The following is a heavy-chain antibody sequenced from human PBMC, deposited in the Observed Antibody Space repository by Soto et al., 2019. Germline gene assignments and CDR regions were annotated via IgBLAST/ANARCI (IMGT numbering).Heavy chain of an antibody. Sequence: PGGSLRLSCAASGFTFSSYAMSWVRQAPGKGLEWVSAISGSGGSTYYADSVKDRFTISRDNSKNTLYLQMNSLRTEDTAVYYCAKDSASSGQQSYSYLDVWAKGPTVTLSS. V-gene: IGHV3-23*01. CDR3: AKDSASSGQQSYSYLDV. CDR2: ISGSGGST. J-gene: IGHJ6*03. CDR1: GFTFSSYA. D-gene: IGHD1-1*01.